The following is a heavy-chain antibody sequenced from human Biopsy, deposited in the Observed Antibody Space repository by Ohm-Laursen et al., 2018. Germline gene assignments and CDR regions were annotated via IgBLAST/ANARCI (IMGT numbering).Heavy chain of an antibody. CDR3: ARDRGYYSDRTAPGYFDL. CDR1: GDSISSYY. J-gene: IGHJ2*01. Sequence: GTLSLTCTVSGDSISSYYWSWIRQPPGKGLEWIGYVYYTGSTDYNPSLQSRVTISVDTSKNHFSLRLRSVTPADTAIYCARDRGYYSDRTAPGYFDLWGRGTLVTVSS. CDR2: VYYTGST. V-gene: IGHV4-59*01. D-gene: IGHD3-22*01.